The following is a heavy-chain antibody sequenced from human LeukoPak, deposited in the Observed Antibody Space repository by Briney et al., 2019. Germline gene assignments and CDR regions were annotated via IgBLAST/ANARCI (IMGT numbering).Heavy chain of an antibody. CDR3: ARADGGHIDY. Sequence: GGSLRLSCAASGFTFSTYSMNWVRQAPGKGLEWVSSISSSYNYTYYAESLKGRLTISRDNAKNALYLQMSSLRAEDTAVYYCARADGGHIDYWGQGTLVTVSS. CDR2: ISSSYNYT. CDR1: GFTFSTYS. J-gene: IGHJ4*02. V-gene: IGHV3-21*01. D-gene: IGHD2-8*02.